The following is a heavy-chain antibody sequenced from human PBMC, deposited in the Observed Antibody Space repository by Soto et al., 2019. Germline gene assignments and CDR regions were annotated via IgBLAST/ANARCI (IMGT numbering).Heavy chain of an antibody. Sequence: QPGGSLRLSCAASGFTFSSFGMHWVRQAPGKGLEWVALIWYDGTYTYYADSVRGRFTISRDNSKNMLYLEMNSLRAEDTAVYYCASQTPFATMTPVYWGQGTLVTVSS. J-gene: IGHJ4*02. CDR2: IWYDGTYT. CDR3: ASQTPFATMTPVY. CDR1: GFTFSSFG. V-gene: IGHV3-33*01. D-gene: IGHD4-17*01.